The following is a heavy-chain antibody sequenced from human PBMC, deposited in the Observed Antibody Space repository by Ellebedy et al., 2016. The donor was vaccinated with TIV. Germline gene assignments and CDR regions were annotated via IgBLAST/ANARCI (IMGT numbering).Heavy chain of an antibody. D-gene: IGHD6-6*01. CDR2: ISHDVNTK. CDR3: ARGHRGGTSSLDY. CDR1: GFTFSNYA. Sequence: GESLKISCAASGFTFSNYAMHWVRQAPGKGLEWVAVISHDVNTKYYVDSVKSRFTISRDNSKNTLYLQMNSLRPEDTAVYYCARGHRGGTSSLDYWGQGTLVTVSS. J-gene: IGHJ4*02. V-gene: IGHV3-30*04.